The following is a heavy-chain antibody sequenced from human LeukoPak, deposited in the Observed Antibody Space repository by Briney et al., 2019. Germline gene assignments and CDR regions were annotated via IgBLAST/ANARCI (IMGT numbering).Heavy chain of an antibody. V-gene: IGHV5-51*01. J-gene: IGHJ4*02. CDR2: FYSVDYYN. CDR1: WYSFYIYW. CDR3: ARRHYDWFWLVY. Sequence: EALKIPFHDSWYSFYIYWIVWVRQMPGKGLEWMVSFYSVDYYNRYSPSFQGQVTISADKSISDAYLPWSNLKDSGSDLYYCARRHYDWFWLVYWGEGTLVTVSS. D-gene: IGHD3-9*01.